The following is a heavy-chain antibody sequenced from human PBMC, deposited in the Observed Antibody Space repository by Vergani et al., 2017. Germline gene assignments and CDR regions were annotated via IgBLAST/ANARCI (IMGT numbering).Heavy chain of an antibody. D-gene: IGHD5-18*01. Sequence: QVQILQSGGGVVQPGGSLRLSCTLSGFTLNTYGIHWVRQAPGKGLEWVSFIRYDGSSEYYGDSVKGRFTISRDNAKNSLYLQMNSLRAEDTAVYYCARYGYSYAAASWDPEYYGMDVWGQGTTVTVSS. CDR1: GFTLNTYG. J-gene: IGHJ6*02. CDR3: ARYGYSYAAASWDPEYYGMDV. CDR2: IRYDGSSE. V-gene: IGHV3-30*02.